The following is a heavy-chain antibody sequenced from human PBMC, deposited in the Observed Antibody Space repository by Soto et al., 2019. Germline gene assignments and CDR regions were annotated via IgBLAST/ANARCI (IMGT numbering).Heavy chain of an antibody. CDR2: INHSGST. Sequence: SETLSLTCAVYGGSFSGYYWSWIRQPPGKGLEWIGEINHSGSTNYNPSLKSRVTISVDTSKNQFSLKLSSVTAADTAVYYCASISQQRHWYNWFDPWGQGTLVTVSS. V-gene: IGHV4-34*01. J-gene: IGHJ5*02. CDR1: GGSFSGYY. D-gene: IGHD6-13*01. CDR3: ASISQQRHWYNWFDP.